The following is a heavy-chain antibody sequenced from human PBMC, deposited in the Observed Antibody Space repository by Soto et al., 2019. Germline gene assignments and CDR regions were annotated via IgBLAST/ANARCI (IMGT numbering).Heavy chain of an antibody. J-gene: IGHJ3*02. V-gene: IGHV1-69*02. CDR3: AIGATDDPGAVAGSDI. CDR1: GGTFSSYT. D-gene: IGHD6-19*01. CDR2: IIPILGIA. Sequence: GASVKVSCKASGGTFSSYTISWVRQAPGQGLEWMGRIIPILGIANYAQKFQGRVTITADKSTSTAYMELSSLRSEDTAVYYCAIGATDDPGAVAGSDIWGQGTMVTVSS.